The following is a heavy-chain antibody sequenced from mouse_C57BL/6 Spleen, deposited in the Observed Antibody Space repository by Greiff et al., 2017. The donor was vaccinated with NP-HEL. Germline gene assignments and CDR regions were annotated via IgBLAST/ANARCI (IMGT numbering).Heavy chain of an antibody. V-gene: IGHV2-2*01. J-gene: IGHJ4*01. Sequence: VKLQESGPGLVQPSQCLSITCTVSGFSLTSYGVHWVRQSPGKGLEWLGVIWSGGSTDYNAAFISRLSISKDNSKSQVFFKMNSLQADDTAIYYCARKGGYSNVAMDYWGQGTSVTVSS. CDR2: IWSGGST. CDR3: ARKGGYSNVAMDY. D-gene: IGHD2-5*01. CDR1: GFSLTSYG.